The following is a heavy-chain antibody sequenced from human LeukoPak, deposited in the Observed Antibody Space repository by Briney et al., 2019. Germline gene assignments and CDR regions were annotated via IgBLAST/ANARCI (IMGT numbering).Heavy chain of an antibody. CDR1: GGSISGHY. CDR2: IYYSGST. V-gene: IGHV4-59*11. D-gene: IGHD6-6*01. CDR3: ARENDSSSSFDY. J-gene: IGHJ4*02. Sequence: SETLSLTCTVSGGSISGHYWSWIRQPPGKGLEWIGYIYYSGSTNYNPSLKSRVTISVDTSKNQFSLKLSSVTAADTAVYYCARENDSSSSFDYWGQGTLVTVSS.